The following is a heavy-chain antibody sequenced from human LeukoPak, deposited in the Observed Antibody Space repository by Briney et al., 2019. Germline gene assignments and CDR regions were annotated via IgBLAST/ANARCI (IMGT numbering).Heavy chain of an antibody. CDR2: IYYSGST. D-gene: IGHD1-1*01. CDR3: ARQLSWNHFDY. Sequence: PSETLSLTCTVSGGSISSSSYYWGWIRQPPGKGLEWIGSIYYSGSTYYNPSLKSRVTISVDTSKNQFSLKLSCVTAADTAVYYCARQLSWNHFDYWGQGTLVTVSS. V-gene: IGHV4-39*01. J-gene: IGHJ4*02. CDR1: GGSISSSSYY.